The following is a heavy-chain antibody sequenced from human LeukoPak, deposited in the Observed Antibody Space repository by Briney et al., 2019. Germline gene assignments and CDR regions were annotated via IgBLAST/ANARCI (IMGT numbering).Heavy chain of an antibody. V-gene: IGHV1-69*04. Sequence: GASVKVSCKASGGTFSSYAISWVRQAPGQGLEWMGRIIPILGIANYAQKFQGRVTTTADKSTSTAYMELSSLRSEDTAVYYCARDLRNYDSSGYYYYYYGMDVWGQGTTVTVSS. CDR3: ARDLRNYDSSGYYYYYYGMDV. CDR1: GGTFSSYA. CDR2: IIPILGIA. J-gene: IGHJ6*02. D-gene: IGHD3-22*01.